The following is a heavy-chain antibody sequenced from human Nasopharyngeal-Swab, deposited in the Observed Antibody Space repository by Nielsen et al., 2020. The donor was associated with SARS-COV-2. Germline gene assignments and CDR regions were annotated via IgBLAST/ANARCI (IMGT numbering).Heavy chain of an antibody. CDR2: INAGNGNT. V-gene: IGHV1-3*01. J-gene: IGHJ6*03. CDR3: ARGYTTGYSSSWRPYYYYYMDV. Sequence: ASVKVSCKASGYTFTSYDMHWVRQAPGQRLEWMGWINAGNGNTKYSQKFQGRVTITRDTSASTAYMELSSLISEDTAVYYCARGYTTGYSSSWRPYYYYYMDVWGKGTTVTVSS. CDR1: GYTFTSYD. D-gene: IGHD6-13*01.